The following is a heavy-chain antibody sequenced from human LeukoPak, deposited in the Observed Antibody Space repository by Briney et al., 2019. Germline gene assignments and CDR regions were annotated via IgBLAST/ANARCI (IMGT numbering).Heavy chain of an antibody. D-gene: IGHD6-19*01. V-gene: IGHV3-23*01. Sequence: GGSLRLSCAASGFTFSSYAMSWVRQAPGKGLEWVSGISASGGSTYYADSVKGRFTISRDISKNTVYLQINSLRAEDTALYYCARGGWGTYDPGNLDFWGQGTLVTVSS. CDR2: ISASGGST. CDR1: GFTFSSYA. CDR3: ARGGWGTYDPGNLDF. J-gene: IGHJ4*02.